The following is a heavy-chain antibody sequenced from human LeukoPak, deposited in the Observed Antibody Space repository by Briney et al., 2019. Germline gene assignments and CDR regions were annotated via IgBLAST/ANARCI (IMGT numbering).Heavy chain of an antibody. CDR3: TRDHITSWQIDF. CDR2: IHYSGRT. J-gene: IGHJ4*02. D-gene: IGHD2-2*01. V-gene: IGHV4-59*12. CDR1: GASISSYY. Sequence: SETLSLTCTVSGASISSYYWSWVRQPPGKGLEWITYIHYSGRTHYNPSLKSRVTISVDTSKNQFSLKLSSVTAEDTAVYYCTRDHITSWQIDFWGQGTMVTVSS.